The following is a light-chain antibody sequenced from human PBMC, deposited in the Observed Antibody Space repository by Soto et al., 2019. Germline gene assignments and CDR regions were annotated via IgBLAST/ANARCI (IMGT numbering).Light chain of an antibody. Sequence: QSALTQPPSASGSPGQSVTISCTGTSSDVGGYNYVSWYQQHPGKAPKLMIYEVSKRPSGVPDRFSGSKSGNTASLTVSGLQAEDEADYYCSSYAGSTPVVFGGGTKLIVL. V-gene: IGLV2-8*01. J-gene: IGLJ2*01. CDR2: EVS. CDR3: SSYAGSTPVV. CDR1: SSDVGGYNY.